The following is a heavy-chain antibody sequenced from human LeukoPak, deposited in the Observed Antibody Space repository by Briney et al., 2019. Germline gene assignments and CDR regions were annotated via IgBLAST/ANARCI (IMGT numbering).Heavy chain of an antibody. J-gene: IGHJ3*02. CDR1: GYTFTSYY. V-gene: IGHV1-46*01. Sequence: GAPVKVSCKPSGYTFTSYYMQWVPQAPGQGLEWRGVSNPSGGSTRYAQKFQGRVTMTRDTSTRTVYMGRSSLRSEDTAVYYCARSGYCSGGSCSDAFYIWGQGTMVTVSS. CDR2: SNPSGGST. D-gene: IGHD2-15*01. CDR3: ARSGYCSGGSCSDAFYI.